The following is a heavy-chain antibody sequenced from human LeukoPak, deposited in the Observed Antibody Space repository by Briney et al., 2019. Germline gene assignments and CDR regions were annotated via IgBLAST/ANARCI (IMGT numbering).Heavy chain of an antibody. CDR3: AKDWTLRGVSPCYFDY. Sequence: GGSLRLSCAASGFTFDDYAMHWVRQAPGKGLEWVSGISWNSGSIGYADSVKGRFTISRDNAKNSLYLQMNSLRAEDTALYYCAKDWTLRGVSPCYFDYWGQGTLVTVSS. CDR1: GFTFDDYA. V-gene: IGHV3-9*01. J-gene: IGHJ4*02. CDR2: ISWNSGSI. D-gene: IGHD3-10*01.